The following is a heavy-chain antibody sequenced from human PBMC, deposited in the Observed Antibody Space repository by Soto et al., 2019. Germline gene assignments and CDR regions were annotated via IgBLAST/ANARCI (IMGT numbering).Heavy chain of an antibody. J-gene: IGHJ6*02. D-gene: IGHD3-3*01. CDR1: GVTCSNDA. V-gene: IGHV3-23*01. CDR2: ISGGTT. CDR3: VKDWSGDKCPCLDV. Sequence: GSLRHSDAKSGVTCSNDAISWGRQAPGEGLEWVSTISGGTTYYADSVKGRFTISRDNPKKTLELQMNSLRAEDTAVYYCVKDWSGDKCPCLDVWGQGTTVTVSS.